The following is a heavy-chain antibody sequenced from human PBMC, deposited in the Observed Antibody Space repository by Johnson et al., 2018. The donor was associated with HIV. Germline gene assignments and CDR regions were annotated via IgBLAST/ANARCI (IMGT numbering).Heavy chain of an antibody. D-gene: IGHD3-3*01. CDR3: TTNFWSGFYPDAFDI. CDR2: IKSKSDGGTT. CDR1: GFTFSSHW. V-gene: IGHV3-15*01. Sequence: VQLVESGGGLVQPGGSLRLSCAASGFTFSSHWMNWVRQAPDKGLEWVGRIKSKSDGGTTDYAAPVSGRFTISRDDSETTVYLQMNSLKTEDTAVYYCTTNFWSGFYPDAFDIWGQGTMVTVSS. J-gene: IGHJ3*02.